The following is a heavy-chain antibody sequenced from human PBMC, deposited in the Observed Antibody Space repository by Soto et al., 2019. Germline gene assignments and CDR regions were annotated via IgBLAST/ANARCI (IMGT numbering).Heavy chain of an antibody. D-gene: IGHD3-22*01. J-gene: IGHJ4*02. CDR1: GGSISSSSYY. CDR2: IYYSGST. V-gene: IGHV4-39*01. Sequence: SETLSLTCTVSGGSISSSSYYWGWIRQPPGKGLEWIGSIYYSGSTYYNPSLKSRVTISVDTSKNQFSLKLSSVTAADTAVYYCARHYLGDTYYYDSSGTYFDYWGQGTLVTVPQ. CDR3: ARHYLGDTYYYDSSGTYFDY.